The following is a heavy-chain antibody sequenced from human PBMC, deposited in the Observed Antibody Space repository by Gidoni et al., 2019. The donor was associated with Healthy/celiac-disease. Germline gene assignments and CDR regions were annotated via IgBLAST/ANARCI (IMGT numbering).Heavy chain of an antibody. V-gene: IGHV2-5*02. D-gene: IGHD2-21*01. Sequence: QITLKESGPTLVTPTQTFTLTCTLSGLSLSPSGLGVGWIRQPPGKALEWLALIYWDDDKRYSPSLKSRLTITKDTSKNQVVLTMTNMDPVDTATYYCARSGVVVPLDYWGQGTLVTVSS. CDR2: IYWDDDK. J-gene: IGHJ4*02. CDR3: ARSGVVVPLDY. CDR1: GLSLSPSGLG.